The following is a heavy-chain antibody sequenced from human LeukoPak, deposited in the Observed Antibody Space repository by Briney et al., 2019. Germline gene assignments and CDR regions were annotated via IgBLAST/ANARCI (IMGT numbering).Heavy chain of an antibody. V-gene: IGHV3-33*06. CDR1: GFTFRNYG. CDR3: AKEGALRDFDY. Sequence: ERSLRLSCAASGFTFRNYGMHWVRQAPGKGLEWVAVVWHDGTSKYYAGSVKGRFTISRDSSKNTLYLQMNSLRAEDTAVYYCAKEGALRDFDYWGQGTLVTVSS. J-gene: IGHJ4*02. CDR2: VWHDGTSK. D-gene: IGHD4/OR15-4a*01.